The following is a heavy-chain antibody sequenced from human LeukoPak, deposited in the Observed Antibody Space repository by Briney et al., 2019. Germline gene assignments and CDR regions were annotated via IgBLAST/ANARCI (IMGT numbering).Heavy chain of an antibody. Sequence: WGSLRLSCAASGFTFSSYEMNWVRQAPGKGLEWVSYISSSGSTIYYADSVKGRFSISRDNSKNTLYLQMGSLRAEDMAVYYCARGAGYNWNWGYGFDIWGQGTMVTVSS. CDR3: ARGAGYNWNWGYGFDI. J-gene: IGHJ3*02. CDR1: GFTFSSYE. V-gene: IGHV3-48*03. D-gene: IGHD1-7*01. CDR2: ISSSGSTI.